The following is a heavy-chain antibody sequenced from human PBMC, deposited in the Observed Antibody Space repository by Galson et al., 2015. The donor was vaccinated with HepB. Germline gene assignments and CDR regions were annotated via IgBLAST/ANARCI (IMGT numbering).Heavy chain of an antibody. V-gene: IGHV3-33*01. D-gene: IGHD6-13*01. CDR3: ARVVQQLAYGMDV. Sequence: SLRLSCAASGFSFKSPGMHWVRQAPGKGLEWVAIIWYDGSKKYYPDSLKGRFTISRDNSKNTLYLEMNGLRAEDTAVYYCARVVQQLAYGMDVWGQGTTVTVSS. J-gene: IGHJ6*02. CDR1: GFSFKSPG. CDR2: IWYDGSKK.